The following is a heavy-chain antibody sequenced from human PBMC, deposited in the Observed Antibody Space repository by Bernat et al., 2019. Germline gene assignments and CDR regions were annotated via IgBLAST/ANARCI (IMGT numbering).Heavy chain of an antibody. Sequence: QVQLQESGPGLVKPSQTLSLTCTVSGGSISSGGYYWSWIRQHPGKGLEWIGYIYYSGSTYYNPSLKSRVTISVDTSKNQFSLKLSSVTAADTAVYYWARETRVAGSGSYYQTYYYYGMDVWGRGTTVTVSS. D-gene: IGHD3-10*01. V-gene: IGHV4-31*03. CDR1: GGSISSGGYY. CDR3: ARETRVAGSGSYYQTYYYYGMDV. CDR2: IYYSGST. J-gene: IGHJ6*02.